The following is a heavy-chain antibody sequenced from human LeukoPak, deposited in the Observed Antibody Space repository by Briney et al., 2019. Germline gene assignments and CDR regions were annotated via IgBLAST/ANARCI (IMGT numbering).Heavy chain of an antibody. CDR2: IHYSGST. J-gene: IGHJ4*02. CDR3: ARRPSGSYRLDY. D-gene: IGHD3-10*01. CDR1: GGSISSYY. V-gene: IGHV4-59*01. Sequence: SETLSLTCNVSGGSISSYYWSWIRQPPGKGLEWIGYIHYSGSTNYNPSLKSRVTISVDTSKNQFSLKLNSVTAADTAVYYCARRPSGSYRLDYWGQGTLVTVSS.